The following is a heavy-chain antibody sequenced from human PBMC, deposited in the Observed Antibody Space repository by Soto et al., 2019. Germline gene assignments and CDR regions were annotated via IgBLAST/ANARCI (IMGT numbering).Heavy chain of an antibody. V-gene: IGHV3-7*01. Sequence: EVQLVESGGGLVQPGGSLRLSCAASGFTFSSYWMSWVRQAPGKGLEWVANIKQDGSEKYYVDSVKGRFTINRDNAKNSLYLQMNSLRAENTAVYYCARFGHETGDYFDYWGQGTLVTVSS. J-gene: IGHJ4*02. CDR2: IKQDGSEK. CDR1: GFTFSSYW. CDR3: ARFGHETGDYFDY. D-gene: IGHD7-27*01.